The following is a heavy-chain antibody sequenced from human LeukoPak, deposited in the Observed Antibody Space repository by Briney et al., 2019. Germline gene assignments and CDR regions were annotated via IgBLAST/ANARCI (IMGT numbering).Heavy chain of an antibody. CDR1: GFTFSIYS. CDR3: ARDLTTATTAYLHH. D-gene: IGHD4-17*01. CDR2: IRSSSAYI. V-gene: IGHV3-21*01. Sequence: GGSLRLSCAASGFTFSIYSMNWVRQAPGKGLEWVSSIRSSSAYIYYADSVKGRFTISRDNAKNSLYLQMNSLRAEDTAVYYCARDLTTATTAYLHHWGQGTLVIVSS. J-gene: IGHJ1*01.